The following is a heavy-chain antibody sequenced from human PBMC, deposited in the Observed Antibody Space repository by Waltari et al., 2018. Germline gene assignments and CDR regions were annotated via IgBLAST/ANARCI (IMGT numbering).Heavy chain of an antibody. CDR1: GGSFSGYY. V-gene: IGHV4-34*01. CDR2: MHPSGST. CDR3: ARGPDHAKTGY. J-gene: IGHJ4*02. Sequence: QVQLQQWGAGLLKPSETLSLTCAVYGGSFSGYYGSWIRQPPGKGLEWIGEMHPSGSTYYNPSLQSRVTILVDTSKIQLSLKLSSVTAADTAVYYCARGPDHAKTGYWGQGTLVTVSS.